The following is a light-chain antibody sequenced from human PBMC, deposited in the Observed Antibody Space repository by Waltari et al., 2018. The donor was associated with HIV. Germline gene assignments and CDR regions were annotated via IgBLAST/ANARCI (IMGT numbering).Light chain of an antibody. CDR1: SSNIGSNS. CDR3: GTWDSSLSAYV. Sequence: QSLLTQPPSASGTPGQRVTISCSGSSSNIGSNSVNWYQQLPGTAPKLLIYSNNQRPSGVPDRFSGSKSGTSATLGITGLQTGDEADYYCGTWDSSLSAYVFGTGTKVTVL. J-gene: IGLJ1*01. CDR2: SNN. V-gene: IGLV1-44*01.